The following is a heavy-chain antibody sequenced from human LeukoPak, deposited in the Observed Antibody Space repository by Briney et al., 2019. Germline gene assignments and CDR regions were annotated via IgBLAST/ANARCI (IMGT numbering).Heavy chain of an antibody. CDR2: ISANGGST. D-gene: IGHD3-10*01. J-gene: IGHJ4*02. CDR3: AKDFEVRGVWYFDY. CDR1: GFTFDDYA. V-gene: IGHV3-43*02. Sequence: GGSLRLSCAASGFTFDDYAMHWVSQAPGKGLGWVSLISANGGSTYYADSMKGRFTISRDNSKDSLYLQMNSLRIEDTALYYCAKDFEVRGVWYFDYWGQGTLVTVSS.